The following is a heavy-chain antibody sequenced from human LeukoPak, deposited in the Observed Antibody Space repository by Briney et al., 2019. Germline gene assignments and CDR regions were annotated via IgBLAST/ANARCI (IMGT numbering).Heavy chain of an antibody. CDR3: ARGEPSVATIGLFDY. J-gene: IGHJ4*02. CDR2: INPSGGST. D-gene: IGHD5-12*01. V-gene: IGHV1-46*01. Sequence: ASVKVSCKASGYTFTSYYIFWVRQAPGQGLEWMGIINPSGGSTSYAQKFQGRVTMTRDMSTSTVYMELSSLRSEDTAVYYCARGEPSVATIGLFDYWGQGTLVTVSS. CDR1: GYTFTSYY.